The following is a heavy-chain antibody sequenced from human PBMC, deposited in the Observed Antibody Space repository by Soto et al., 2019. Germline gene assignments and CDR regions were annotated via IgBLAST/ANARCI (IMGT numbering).Heavy chain of an antibody. V-gene: IGHV4-59*01. CDR3: ARGAKVLGIPFSWGSDYYYYMDV. D-gene: IGHD2-21*01. CDR2: IYYSGST. CDR1: GGSISSYY. J-gene: IGHJ6*03. Sequence: SETLSLTCTVSGGSISSYYWSWIRQPPGKGLEWIGYIYYSGSTNYNPSLKSRVTISVDTSKNQFSLKLSSVTAADTAVYYCARGAKVLGIPFSWGSDYYYYMDVWGKGTTVTVSS.